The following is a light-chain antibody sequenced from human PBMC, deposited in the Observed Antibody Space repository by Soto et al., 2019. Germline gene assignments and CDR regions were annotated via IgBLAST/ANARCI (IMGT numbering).Light chain of an antibody. CDR1: QSVSSN. V-gene: IGKV3-15*01. Sequence: EIVMTQSPATLSVSPGERATLSCRASQSVSSNVAWYQQIPGQTPRLLIYGASTRATGIPVRFSGSGSGTEFTLTISSLQYEDFAVYYCHQYDDGPYTFGQGTKVEI. CDR3: HQYDDGPYT. J-gene: IGKJ2*01. CDR2: GAS.